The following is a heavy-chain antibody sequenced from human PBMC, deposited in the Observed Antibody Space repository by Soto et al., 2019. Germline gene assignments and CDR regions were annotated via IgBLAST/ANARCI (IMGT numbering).Heavy chain of an antibody. CDR2: IYYSGST. Sequence: SETLSLTCTVSGGSISSGDYYWSWIRQPPGKGLEWIGYIYYSGSTYYNPSLKSRVTISVDTSKNQFSLKLSSVTAADTAVFFFAKENGAPRGVWYFFCYWGPGTLVT. J-gene: IGHJ4*02. CDR1: GGSISSGDYY. V-gene: IGHV4-30-4*01. CDR3: AKENGAPRGVWYFFCY. D-gene: IGHD3-10*01.